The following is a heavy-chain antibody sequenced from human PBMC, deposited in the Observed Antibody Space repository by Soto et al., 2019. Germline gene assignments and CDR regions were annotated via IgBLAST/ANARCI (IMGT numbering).Heavy chain of an antibody. D-gene: IGHD4-17*01. J-gene: IGHJ4*02. CDR3: ARDRLTVTAHFDY. CDR1: GFTFSSYS. Sequence: GGSLRLSCAASGFTFSSYSMNWVRQAPGKGLEWVSSISSSSSYIYYADSVKGRFTISRDNAKNSLYLQMNSLRAEDTAVYYCARDRLTVTAHFDYWGQGTLVTVSS. CDR2: ISSSSSYI. V-gene: IGHV3-21*01.